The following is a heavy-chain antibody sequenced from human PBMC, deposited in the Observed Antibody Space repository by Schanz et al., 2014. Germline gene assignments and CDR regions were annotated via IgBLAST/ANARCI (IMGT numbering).Heavy chain of an antibody. Sequence: QVQLQESGPGLVKPSQTLSLTCTVSGGSISSGSYYWSWIRQPAGKGLEWIGRIYTSGSTNYNPSDKGRVAKSEDPPKSKLSRRLSAETAADTAVYYCARDVGGCSSSASCYAFEIWGQGTMVTVSS. V-gene: IGHV4-61*02. CDR1: GGSISSGSYY. D-gene: IGHD2-2*01. CDR3: ARDVGGCSSSASCYAFEI. CDR2: IYTSGST. J-gene: IGHJ3*02.